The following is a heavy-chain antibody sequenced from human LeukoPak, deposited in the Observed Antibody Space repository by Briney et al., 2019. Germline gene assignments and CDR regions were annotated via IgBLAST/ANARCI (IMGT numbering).Heavy chain of an antibody. Sequence: SETLSLTCTVSGGSISSGDYYWSWIRQPPGKGLEWIGYIYYSGSTYYNPSLKSRVTISVDTSKNQFSLKLSSVTAADTAVYYCARDYRFDYDSSGYHDWYFDLWGRGTLVTVSS. CDR1: GGSISSGDYY. J-gene: IGHJ2*01. D-gene: IGHD3-22*01. CDR3: ARDYRFDYDSSGYHDWYFDL. V-gene: IGHV4-30-4*02. CDR2: IYYSGST.